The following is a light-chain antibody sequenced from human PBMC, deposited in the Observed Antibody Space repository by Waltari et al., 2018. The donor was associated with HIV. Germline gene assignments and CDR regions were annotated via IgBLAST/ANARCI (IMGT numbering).Light chain of an antibody. CDR3: SSYSARGFVV. Sequence: HSALTQPASVSGSPGQSTTISCTGPNSDISDFNFLSWYQQPPGRAPKLIIFEVYSRPSGISDRFSGSKSGVTASLTISALRAEDEADYFCSSYSARGFVVFGGGTKVTVL. CDR1: NSDISDFNF. V-gene: IGLV2-14*01. CDR2: EVY. J-gene: IGLJ3*02.